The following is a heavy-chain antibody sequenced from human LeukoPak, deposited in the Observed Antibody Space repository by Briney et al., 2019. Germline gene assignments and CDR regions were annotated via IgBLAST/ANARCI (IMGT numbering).Heavy chain of an antibody. CDR1: GYTFTSYD. D-gene: IGHD1-20*01. CDR2: MNPNSGNT. CDR3: ARGLYNWNDPYGTNHYMDV. Sequence: GASVKVSCKASGYTFTSYDINWVRQATGQGLEWMGWMNPNSGNTGYAQKFQGRVTITRNTSISTAYMELSSLRSEDTAVYYCARGLYNWNDPYGTNHYMDVWGKGTTVTVSS. V-gene: IGHV1-8*03. J-gene: IGHJ6*03.